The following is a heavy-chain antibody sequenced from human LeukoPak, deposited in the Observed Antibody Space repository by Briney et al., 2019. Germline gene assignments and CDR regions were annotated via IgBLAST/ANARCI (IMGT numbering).Heavy chain of an antibody. Sequence: SETLTLTCGVSGGSISGTNWWSWVRQPPGQGLEWIGEISLAGQTNYNPSLNGRVTMSLDKSSNQLSLHLTSVTAADTATYYCSRESGPFCPFGYWGQGTLVIVSS. CDR3: SRESGPFCPFGY. V-gene: IGHV4/OR15-8*02. D-gene: IGHD1-26*01. CDR1: GGSISGTNW. J-gene: IGHJ4*02. CDR2: ISLAGQT.